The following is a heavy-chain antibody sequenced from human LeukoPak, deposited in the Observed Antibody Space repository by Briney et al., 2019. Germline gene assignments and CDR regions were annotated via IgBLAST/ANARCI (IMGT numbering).Heavy chain of an antibody. CDR1: GYTFTGYY. CDR3: ARDKAPSGWHKRWWFDP. J-gene: IGHJ5*02. CDR2: INPNSGDT. Sequence: ASVKVSCKASGYTFTGYYMHWVRQAPGQGLEWMGWINPNSGDTKYAQKSQGRVSMTRDTSISTAYMELSRLRSDDTAVYYCARDKAPSGWHKRWWFDPWGQGTLVTVSS. D-gene: IGHD6-19*01. V-gene: IGHV1-2*02.